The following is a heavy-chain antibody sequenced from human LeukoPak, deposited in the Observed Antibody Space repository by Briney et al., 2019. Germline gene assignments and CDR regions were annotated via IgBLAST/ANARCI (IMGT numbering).Heavy chain of an antibody. J-gene: IGHJ4*02. Sequence: GGSLRLSCAASGFIVSSNYMSWVRQAPGKGLEWVSVIYSGGSTYYADSVKGRFTISRDNSKNTLYLQMNSLRAEDTAVYYCASSPTDYSYGDYWGQGTLVTVSS. CDR3: ASSPTDYSYGDY. CDR2: IYSGGST. V-gene: IGHV3-66*01. D-gene: IGHD5-18*01. CDR1: GFIVSSNY.